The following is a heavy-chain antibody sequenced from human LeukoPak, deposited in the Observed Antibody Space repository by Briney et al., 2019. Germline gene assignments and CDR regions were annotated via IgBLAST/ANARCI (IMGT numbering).Heavy chain of an antibody. V-gene: IGHV3-23*01. D-gene: IGHD3-10*01. CDR2: ISGSGGST. CDR1: GFTFSSYA. Sequence: VGSLRLSCAASGFTFSSYAMSWVRQAPGKGLEWVSAISGSGGSTYYADSVKGRFTISRDNSKNTLYLQMNSLRDEDTAVYYCAKQLGSGNYYPTGEDYWGQGTLVTVSS. J-gene: IGHJ4*02. CDR3: AKQLGSGNYYPTGEDY.